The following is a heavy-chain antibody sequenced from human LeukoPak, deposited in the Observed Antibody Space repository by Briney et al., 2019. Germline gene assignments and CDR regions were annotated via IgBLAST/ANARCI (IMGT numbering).Heavy chain of an antibody. CDR3: ARVYSSGWEVSDY. Sequence: GGSLRLSCAASGFSFSDHYMDWVRQAPGKGLEWVGRIRKKDDNYITQYAASVKDRFTISRDDSKSSLYLHMNSLKVEDTALYYCARVYSSGWEVSDYWGQGTLVTVSS. J-gene: IGHJ4*02. V-gene: IGHV3-72*01. D-gene: IGHD6-19*01. CDR1: GFSFSDHY. CDR2: IRKKDDNYIT.